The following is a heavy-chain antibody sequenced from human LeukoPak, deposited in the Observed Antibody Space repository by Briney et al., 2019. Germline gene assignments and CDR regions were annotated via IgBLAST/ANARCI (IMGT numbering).Heavy chain of an antibody. V-gene: IGHV4-59*01. Sequence: SETLSLTCTVSGGSISSYYWSWIRQPPGKGLEWIGYIYYSGSTNYNPSLKSRVTISVDTSKNQFSLKLSSVTAADTAVYYCARTRFGGPYFDYWGQGTLVTVSS. D-gene: IGHD3-10*01. J-gene: IGHJ4*02. CDR1: GGSISSYY. CDR2: IYYSGST. CDR3: ARTRFGGPYFDY.